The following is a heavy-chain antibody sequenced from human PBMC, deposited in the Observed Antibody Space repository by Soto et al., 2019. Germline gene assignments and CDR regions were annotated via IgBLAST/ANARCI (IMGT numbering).Heavy chain of an antibody. CDR3: VRFMANYFIGGSCSQFDS. CDR2: INAGNGNT. J-gene: IGHJ4*02. Sequence: ASVKVSCKASGYTFTSYAMHWVRQAPGQRLEWMGWINAGNGNTKYSQKFQGRVTITRDTSASTAYMELSSLRSEDSVLFFFVRFMANYFIGGSCSQFDSWGQGTLVTVSS. CDR1: GYTFTSYA. D-gene: IGHD2-15*01. V-gene: IGHV1-3*01.